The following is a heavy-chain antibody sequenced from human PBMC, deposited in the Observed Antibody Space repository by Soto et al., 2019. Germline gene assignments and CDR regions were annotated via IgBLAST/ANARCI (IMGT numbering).Heavy chain of an antibody. CDR1: GGSISSSNW. Sequence: SETLSLTCAVSGGSISSSNWWSWVRQPPGKGLEWIGEIYHSGSTNYNPSLKSRVTISVDKSKNQFSLKLSSVTAADTAVYYCARDPGYCSSTSCYTTEYNWFDPWGQGTLVTVS. J-gene: IGHJ5*02. D-gene: IGHD2-2*02. CDR3: ARDPGYCSSTSCYTTEYNWFDP. CDR2: IYHSGST. V-gene: IGHV4-4*02.